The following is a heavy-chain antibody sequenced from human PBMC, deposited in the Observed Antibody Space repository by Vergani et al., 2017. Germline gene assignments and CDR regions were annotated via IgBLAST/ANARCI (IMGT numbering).Heavy chain of an antibody. CDR2: INPRGGHT. V-gene: IGHV1-46*03. Sequence: QVQVVQSGAEVKKSGASVKVSCKTSGYTSSNYYMHWVRQAAGQGLEWMGIINPRGGHTNYAQKFQGRVTMTRDTSTSTVYMELSILRSDDTARDYGARGDYVILTGYRYWGQGTLVTVSA. J-gene: IGHJ4*02. CDR1: GYTSSNYY. CDR3: ARGDYVILTGYRY. D-gene: IGHD3-9*01.